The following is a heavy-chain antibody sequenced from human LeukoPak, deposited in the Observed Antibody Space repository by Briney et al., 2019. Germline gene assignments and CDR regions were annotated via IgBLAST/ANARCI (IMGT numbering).Heavy chain of an antibody. CDR3: ARGHRSPQHYYDSSGYYR. Sequence: GGSLRLSCAASGFTFTNYPIHWVRQAPGKGLEWVSYISSSGSTIYYADSVKGRFTISRDNAKNSLYLQMNSLRAEDTAVYYCARGHRSPQHYYDSSGYYRWGQGTLVTVSS. CDR1: GFTFTNYP. CDR2: ISSSGSTI. D-gene: IGHD3-22*01. J-gene: IGHJ5*02. V-gene: IGHV3-48*04.